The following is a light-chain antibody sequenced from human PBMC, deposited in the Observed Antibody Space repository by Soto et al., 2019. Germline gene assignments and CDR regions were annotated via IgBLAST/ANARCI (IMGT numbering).Light chain of an antibody. Sequence: QSVLTQPASVSGSPGQSITISCTGTSSDVGSYNLVSWFQQHPGKAPKLMIYEGSQRPSGVSNRFSGSRSGNTASLTISGLQAEDEAEYYCCSYASSSTYVFGTGTKVTVL. J-gene: IGLJ1*01. V-gene: IGLV2-23*01. CDR2: EGS. CDR1: SSDVGSYNL. CDR3: CSYASSSTYV.